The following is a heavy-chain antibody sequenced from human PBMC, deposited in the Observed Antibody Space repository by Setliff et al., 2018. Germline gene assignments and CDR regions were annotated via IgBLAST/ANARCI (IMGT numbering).Heavy chain of an antibody. Sequence: SETLSLTCTVSGGSINSMSYYWGWIRQPPGKGLEWIGSIYHSGSSYYNPSLRSRVTISVDTSKNQFSLKLSSVTAADTAVYYCARVGTYYYYMDVWGKGTTVTVSS. CDR3: ARVGTYYYYMDV. D-gene: IGHD1-1*01. CDR1: GGSINSMSYY. J-gene: IGHJ6*03. V-gene: IGHV4-39*07. CDR2: IYHSGSS.